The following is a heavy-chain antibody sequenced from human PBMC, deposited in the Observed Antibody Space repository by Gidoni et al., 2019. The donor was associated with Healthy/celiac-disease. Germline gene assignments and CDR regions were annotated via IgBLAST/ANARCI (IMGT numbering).Heavy chain of an antibody. V-gene: IGHV4-34*01. J-gene: IGHJ4*02. CDR1: GGSFSGYY. CDR2: LNHSGST. Sequence: QVQLQQWGAGLLRPSETLSLPCAVYGGSFSGYYWSWSRQPPGKGLEWIGELNHSGSTNYNPSLKSRVTISVDTSKNQFSLKLSSVTAADTAVYYCARGEAYYYDSSGYPQWGQGALVTVSS. CDR3: ARGEAYYYDSSGYPQ. D-gene: IGHD3-22*01.